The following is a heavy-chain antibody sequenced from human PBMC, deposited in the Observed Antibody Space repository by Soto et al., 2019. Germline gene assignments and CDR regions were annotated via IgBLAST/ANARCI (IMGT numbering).Heavy chain of an antibody. V-gene: IGHV1-8*01. D-gene: IGHD6-13*01. CDR3: ARQPKYSSTWYY. J-gene: IGHJ4*02. CDR2: MNPSSGNT. Sequence: QVQLVQSGAEVKKPGASVKVSCKTSGYTFSSYDINWVRQATGHGLEWMGWMNPSSGNTGYAQKFQGRGTMTKDTSRRTAYMELSSLRSEDTAVYYCARQPKYSSTWYYWGQGTLVTVSS. CDR1: GYTFSSYD.